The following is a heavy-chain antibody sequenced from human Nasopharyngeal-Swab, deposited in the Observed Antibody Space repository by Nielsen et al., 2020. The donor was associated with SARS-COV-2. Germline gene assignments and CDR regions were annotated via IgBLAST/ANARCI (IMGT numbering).Heavy chain of an antibody. J-gene: IGHJ4*02. CDR1: GFTFSIYA. V-gene: IGHV3-23*01. CDR2: ISGSGGST. CDR3: AKEEYSSSWYIGDY. D-gene: IGHD6-13*01. Sequence: GESLKISCAASGFTFSIYAMSRVRQAPGKGLEWVSAISGSGGSTYYADSVKGRFTISRDNSKNTLYLQMNSLRAEDTAVYYCAKEEYSSSWYIGDYWGQGTLVTVSS.